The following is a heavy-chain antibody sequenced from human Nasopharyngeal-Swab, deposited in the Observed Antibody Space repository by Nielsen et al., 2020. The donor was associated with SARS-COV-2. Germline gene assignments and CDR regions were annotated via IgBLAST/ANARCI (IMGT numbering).Heavy chain of an antibody. V-gene: IGHV3-48*02. CDR1: GITFSASA. Sequence: GESLKISCVVSGITFSASAMNWVRQAPGKGLVWIAHHSVRTIATAYADSVKGRFTVSRDDAKNSLYLQMNSLRDEDTALYYCARGRDYALDYWGQGTLVTVTS. CDR3: ARGRDYALDY. D-gene: IGHD4-17*01. J-gene: IGHJ4*02. CDR2: HSVRTIAT.